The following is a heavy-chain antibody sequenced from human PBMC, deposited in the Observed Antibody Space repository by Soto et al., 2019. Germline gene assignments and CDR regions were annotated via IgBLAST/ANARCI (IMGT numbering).Heavy chain of an antibody. CDR3: ARHQGYYYDSSGYPFDC. D-gene: IGHD3-22*01. CDR1: GYSFTGYW. J-gene: IGHJ4*02. V-gene: IGHV5-10-1*01. CDR2: IDPSDSYT. Sequence: PGESLKISCKGSGYSFTGYWISWVRQMPGKGLEWMGRIDPSDSYTNYSPSFQGHVTISADKSISTAYLQWSSLKASDTAMYYCARHQGYYYDSSGYPFDCWGQGTLVTVS.